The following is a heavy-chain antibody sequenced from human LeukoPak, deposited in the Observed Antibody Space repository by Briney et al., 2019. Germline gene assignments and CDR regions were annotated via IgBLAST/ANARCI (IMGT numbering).Heavy chain of an antibody. CDR3: ARGLWYYYGSGSSYYMDV. CDR2: INHSGST. V-gene: IGHV4-34*01. J-gene: IGHJ6*03. Sequence: PSETLSLTCAVYGGSFSGYYWSWIRQPPGKGLEWIGEINHSGSTNYNPSLKSRVTISVDTSKNQFSLKLSSVTAADTAVYYCARGLWYYYGSGSSYYMDVWGEGTTVTVSS. D-gene: IGHD3-10*01. CDR1: GGSFSGYY.